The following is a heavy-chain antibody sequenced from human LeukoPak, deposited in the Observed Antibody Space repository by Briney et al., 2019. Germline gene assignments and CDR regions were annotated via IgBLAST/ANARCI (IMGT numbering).Heavy chain of an antibody. D-gene: IGHD3-22*01. Sequence: PGGSLRLSCAASGFTFSSYWMHRVRQAPGKGLVWVSRINSDGSSTSYADSVKGRFTISRDNAKNTLYLQMNSLRAEDTAVYYCARVGSSGYYPDYWGQGTLVTVSS. CDR1: GFTFSSYW. V-gene: IGHV3-74*01. J-gene: IGHJ4*02. CDR2: INSDGSST. CDR3: ARVGSSGYYPDY.